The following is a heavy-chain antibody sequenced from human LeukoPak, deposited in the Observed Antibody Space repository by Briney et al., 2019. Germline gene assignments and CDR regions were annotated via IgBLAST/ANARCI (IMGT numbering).Heavy chain of an antibody. D-gene: IGHD5-24*01. CDR2: INSYNGNT. CDR1: GYTFSSYS. V-gene: IGHV1-18*01. J-gene: IGHJ4*02. Sequence: ASVKVSCKASGYTFSSYSLNWVRQAPGQGLEWMGWINSYNGNTKYAQKLQGRVTMTTDTSTSTAYMELRSLGSDDTAMYYCARDYMDGYNHLDYWGQGTLVTVSS. CDR3: ARDYMDGYNHLDY.